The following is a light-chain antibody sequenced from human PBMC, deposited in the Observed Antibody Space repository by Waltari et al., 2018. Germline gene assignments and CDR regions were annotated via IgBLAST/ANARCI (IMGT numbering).Light chain of an antibody. CDR3: SSYAGNNWV. CDR1: SSDVGGYNY. V-gene: IGLV2-8*01. Sequence: QSALTQPPSASGSPGQSVTISCTGTSSDVGGYNYVSWYQQHPGKAPKLMIYEVTKRPSGVPDRFSGSKSANPASLTVSGLQAEDEADYYCSSYAGNNWVFGGGTKLTVL. CDR2: EVT. J-gene: IGLJ3*02.